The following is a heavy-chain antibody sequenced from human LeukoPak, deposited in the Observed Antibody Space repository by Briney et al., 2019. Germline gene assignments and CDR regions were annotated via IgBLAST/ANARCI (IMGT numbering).Heavy chain of an antibody. J-gene: IGHJ5*01. CDR2: IRESGGGT. D-gene: IGHD3-10*01. Sequence: GGSLRLSCAASGFTLSNYAMNWVRQTPGKGLEWVSGIRESGGGTYYTDSVKGRFTISRDNSKNTLYLQMNSLRAEDTAAYYCAKGGYGSGNNWFDSWGQGTLVTVSS. CDR3: AKGGYGSGNNWFDS. CDR1: GFTLSNYA. V-gene: IGHV3-23*01.